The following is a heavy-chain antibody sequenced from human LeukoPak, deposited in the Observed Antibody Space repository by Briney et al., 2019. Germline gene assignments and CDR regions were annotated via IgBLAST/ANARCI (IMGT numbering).Heavy chain of an antibody. D-gene: IGHD6-6*01. CDR1: GFTFNDHY. V-gene: IGHV3-11*01. Sequence: TGGSLRLSCAASGFTFNDHYMSWIRQAPGKGLECVSYISSGGSTTYYTDSVKGRFTISRDNGKNALYLQMNSLRAEDTAVYYCAREIAADRGFDSWGQGTLVTVSS. CDR3: AREIAADRGFDS. J-gene: IGHJ4*02. CDR2: ISSGGSTT.